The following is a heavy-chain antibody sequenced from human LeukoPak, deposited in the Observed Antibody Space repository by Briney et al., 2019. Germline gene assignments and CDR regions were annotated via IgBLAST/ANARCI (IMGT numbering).Heavy chain of an antibody. CDR3: ARLSSQWLVGGGAFDI. CDR2: IYYSGST. J-gene: IGHJ3*02. D-gene: IGHD6-19*01. Sequence: SETLSLTCTVSGGSISSYYWSWIRQPPGKGLEWIGYIYYSGSTNYNPSLKSRVTISVDTSKNQFSLKLSSVTAADTAGYYCARLSSQWLVGGGAFDIWGQGTMVTVSS. V-gene: IGHV4-59*08. CDR1: GGSISSYY.